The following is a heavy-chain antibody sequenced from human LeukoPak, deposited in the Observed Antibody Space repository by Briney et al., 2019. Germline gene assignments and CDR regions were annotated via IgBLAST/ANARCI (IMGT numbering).Heavy chain of an antibody. CDR2: IKPDGSEK. CDR1: GFSFSNYW. Sequence: GGSLRLSCAASGFSFSNYWMSWVRQAPGKGLEWVANIKPDGSEKYYVDSVKGRFTISRDNAKNSLYLQMNSLRAEDTAVYYCASDPGGVGYWGQGTLVTVSS. CDR3: ASDPGGVGY. D-gene: IGHD3-10*01. J-gene: IGHJ4*02. V-gene: IGHV3-7*01.